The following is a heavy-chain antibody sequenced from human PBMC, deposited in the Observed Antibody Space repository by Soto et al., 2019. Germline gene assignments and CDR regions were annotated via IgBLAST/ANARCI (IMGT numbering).Heavy chain of an antibody. V-gene: IGHV3-15*01. CDR1: GFTFSNAW. J-gene: IGHJ4*02. Sequence: EVQLVESGGGLVKPGGSLRLSCAASGFTFSNAWMSWVRQAPGKGLEWVGRIKSRADGGTADHAAPVKGRFAISRDDSKNTLYLQMNSLKTEDTAAYYCATLGGNLGAFDYWGQGTLVTVSS. CDR2: IKSRADGGTA. D-gene: IGHD3-16*01. CDR3: ATLGGNLGAFDY.